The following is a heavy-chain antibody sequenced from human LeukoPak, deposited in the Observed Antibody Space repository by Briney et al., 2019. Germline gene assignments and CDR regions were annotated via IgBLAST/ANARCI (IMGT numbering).Heavy chain of an antibody. CDR2: INPNSGGT. J-gene: IGHJ5*02. D-gene: IGHD4-17*01. V-gene: IGHV1-2*02. CDR1: GYTLTGYY. CDR3: AREHGDYVLGWFDP. Sequence: ASVKVSCKDSGYTLTGYYMHCVRQAPEQGLELMGWINPNSGGTNYAQKFQGRVTMTRDTSISTAYMELSRLRSDDTAVYYCAREHGDYVLGWFDPWGQGTLVTVSS.